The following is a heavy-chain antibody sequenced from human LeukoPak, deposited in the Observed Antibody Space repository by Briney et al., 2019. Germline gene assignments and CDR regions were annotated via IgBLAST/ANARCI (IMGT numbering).Heavy chain of an antibody. Sequence: ASETLSLTCTVSGGSISSGGYYWSWIRQHPGKGLEWIGYIYYSGSTYYNPSLKSRVTISVGTSKNQFSLKLSSVTAADTAVYYCAHYYDSSGYFDYWGQGTLVTVSS. V-gene: IGHV4-31*03. CDR1: GGSISSGGYY. J-gene: IGHJ4*02. CDR3: AHYYDSSGYFDY. CDR2: IYYSGST. D-gene: IGHD3-22*01.